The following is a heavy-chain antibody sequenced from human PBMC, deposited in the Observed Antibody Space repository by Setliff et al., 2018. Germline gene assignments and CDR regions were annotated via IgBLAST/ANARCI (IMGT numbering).Heavy chain of an antibody. CDR2: VDHSGNT. V-gene: IGHV4-39*02. Sequence: LSLTCTVSGDSISRSTYYWGWIRQSPGKGLDWIGTVDHSGNTFYNPSLKSRVTISVDTSKNHFSLKLTSVSAADTAVYYCARRDSTGYYGYSFDFWGQGTLVTVS. J-gene: IGHJ4*02. CDR1: GDSISRSTYY. CDR3: ARRDSTGYYGYSFDF. D-gene: IGHD3-22*01.